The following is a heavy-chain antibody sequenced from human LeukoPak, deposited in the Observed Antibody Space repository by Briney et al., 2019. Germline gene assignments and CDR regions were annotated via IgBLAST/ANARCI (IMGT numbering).Heavy chain of an antibody. CDR2: INHSGST. CDR1: GGSFSGYY. Sequence: SETLSLTCAVYGGSFSGYYWSWIRQPPGKGLEWIGEINHSGSTNCNPSLKSRVTISVDTSKNQFSLKLSSVTAADTAVYYCARSARARLPNDYWGQGTLVTVSS. D-gene: IGHD6-25*01. J-gene: IGHJ4*02. CDR3: ARSARARLPNDY. V-gene: IGHV4-34*01.